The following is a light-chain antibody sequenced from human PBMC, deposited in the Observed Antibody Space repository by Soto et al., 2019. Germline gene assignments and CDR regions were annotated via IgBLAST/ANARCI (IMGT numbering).Light chain of an antibody. V-gene: IGKV3-11*01. CDR1: QSVSRY. CDR3: QQRSDWPST. J-gene: IGKJ4*01. CDR2: DAS. Sequence: EIVLTQSPATLSSSLGERATLSCRASQSVSRYLAWYQQKPGKAPRLLIYDASNMATGIPARFSGSGSGTDFTLTISSLEPEDFAVYYCQQRSDWPSTFGGGTKVQIK.